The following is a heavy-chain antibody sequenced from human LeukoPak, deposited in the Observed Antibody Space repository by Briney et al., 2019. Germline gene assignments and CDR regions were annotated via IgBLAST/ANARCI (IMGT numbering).Heavy chain of an antibody. J-gene: IGHJ5*02. CDR3: ARDGRDWFDP. V-gene: IGHV4-38-2*02. Sequence: ASETLSLTCAVSGYSISSGYYWGWIRQPPGKGLEWIGSIYHSGSTYYNPSLKSRVTISVDTSRNQFSLKPSSVTAADTAVYYCARDGRDWFDPWGQGTLVTVSS. CDR2: IYHSGST. CDR1: GYSISSGYY.